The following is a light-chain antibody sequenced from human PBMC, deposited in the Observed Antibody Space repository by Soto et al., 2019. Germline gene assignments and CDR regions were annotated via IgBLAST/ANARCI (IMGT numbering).Light chain of an antibody. CDR3: HHYSSSWT. V-gene: IGKV3-20*01. CDR2: GAS. Sequence: EIVLTQSPGTLSLSPGERATLSCRASQSVGSSYLTWYQHKPGQAPRLLIYGASNRATGIPDRFSGSGSGTDVNITISRLEPEDFAVYYCHHYSSSWTFGQGTKVEIK. J-gene: IGKJ1*01. CDR1: QSVGSSY.